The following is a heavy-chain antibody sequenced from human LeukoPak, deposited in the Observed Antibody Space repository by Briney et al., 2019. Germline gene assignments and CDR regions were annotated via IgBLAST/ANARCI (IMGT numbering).Heavy chain of an antibody. J-gene: IGHJ4*02. CDR1: GFSLSTNEVG. V-gene: IGHV2-5*01. D-gene: IGHD1-26*01. CDR2: ISGNDDK. CDR3: AHRRGIVGHGYYFDY. Sequence: SGPTLVNPTQTLTLTCTFSGFSLSTNEVGVGWIRQPPGKALEWLALISGNDDKRYGPSLKSRLTITKDTSKNQVVLTMTNMDPVDTATYYCAHRRGIVGHGYYFDYWGQGTLVTVSS.